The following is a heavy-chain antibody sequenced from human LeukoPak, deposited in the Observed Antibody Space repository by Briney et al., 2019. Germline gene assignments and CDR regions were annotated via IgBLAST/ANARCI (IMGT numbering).Heavy chain of an antibody. Sequence: GGSLRLSCAASGFTVSSNYMSWVRQAPGKGLEWVSVIYSGGSTYYADSVKGRFTISRHNSKNTLYLQMNSLRAEDTAVYYCARDPGYYGSGSYVRKYYYYGMDVWGQGTTVTVSS. D-gene: IGHD3-10*01. CDR3: ARDPGYYGSGSYVRKYYYYGMDV. J-gene: IGHJ6*02. CDR1: GFTVSSNY. CDR2: IYSGGST. V-gene: IGHV3-53*04.